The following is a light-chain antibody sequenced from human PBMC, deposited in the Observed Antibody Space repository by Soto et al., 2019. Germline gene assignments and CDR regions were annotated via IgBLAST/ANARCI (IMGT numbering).Light chain of an antibody. V-gene: IGKV3-15*01. CDR1: QSVSSN. Sequence: IVMTQSPATLSVSPGERATLPCRASQSVSSNLAWYQQKPGQAPRLLIYGASTRATGVPTRFSGSGSGTEFTLTVSSLQSEDFAVYYCQQYHNWWTFGQGTKVDIK. CDR2: GAS. CDR3: QQYHNWWT. J-gene: IGKJ1*01.